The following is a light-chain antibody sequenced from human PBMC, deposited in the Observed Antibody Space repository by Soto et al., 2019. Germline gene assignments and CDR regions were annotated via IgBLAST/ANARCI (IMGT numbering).Light chain of an antibody. CDR1: TSNIGAGYD. CDR2: GNN. CDR3: QSYDSSLKYV. V-gene: IGLV1-40*01. Sequence: QAVVTQPPSVSGAPGQRVTISCTGSTSNIGAGYDVHWYQQLPGTAPKLLIYGNNNRPSGVPDRFSASKSGTSASLAIAGLQAEDEADYYCQSYDSSLKYVFGTGTQLTVL. J-gene: IGLJ1*01.